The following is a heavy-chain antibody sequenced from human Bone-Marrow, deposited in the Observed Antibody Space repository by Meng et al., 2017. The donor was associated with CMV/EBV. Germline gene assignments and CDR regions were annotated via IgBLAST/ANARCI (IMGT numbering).Heavy chain of an antibody. V-gene: IGHV1-69*04. D-gene: IGHD1-26*01. CDR3: ASRVGATTNWFDP. J-gene: IGHJ5*02. Sequence: SVKVSCKASGDSFSRYDITWVRQAPGQGLECMEKIIPMLNIADHAQKFQGRVTITADKSTNTGYMELSGPRSEDTAMYYCASRVGATTNWFDPWGQGTLVTVSS. CDR1: GDSFSRYD. CDR2: IIPMLNIA.